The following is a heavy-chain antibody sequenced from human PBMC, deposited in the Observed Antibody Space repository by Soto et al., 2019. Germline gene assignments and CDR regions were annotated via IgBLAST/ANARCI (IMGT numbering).Heavy chain of an antibody. CDR2: ISYSGTT. CDR1: GGSVSSGASP. Sequence: QVQLQESGPGLVKPSETLSLTCIVSGGSVSSGASPWTWIRQSPGKGLEWIGYISYSGTTDYNPSLKSRVTISVDTSKNQFSLKLTSATTADTAVYYCASLEWSTSKIGVWGKGTTVTVSS. J-gene: IGHJ6*04. D-gene: IGHD3-3*01. V-gene: IGHV4-61*08. CDR3: ASLEWSTSKIGV.